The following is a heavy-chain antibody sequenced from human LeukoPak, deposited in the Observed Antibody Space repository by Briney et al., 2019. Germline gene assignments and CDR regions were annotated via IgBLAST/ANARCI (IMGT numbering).Heavy chain of an antibody. J-gene: IGHJ5*02. CDR1: GYTFTSYY. Sequence: ASVKVSCKASGYTFTSYYMRWVRQAPGQGLEWMGIINPSGGSTSYAQKFQGRVTMTRDTSTSTVYMELSSLRSEDTAVYYCARDWPRIAAAGKGRLDPWGQGTLVTVSS. V-gene: IGHV1-46*01. CDR3: ARDWPRIAAAGKGRLDP. CDR2: INPSGGST. D-gene: IGHD6-13*01.